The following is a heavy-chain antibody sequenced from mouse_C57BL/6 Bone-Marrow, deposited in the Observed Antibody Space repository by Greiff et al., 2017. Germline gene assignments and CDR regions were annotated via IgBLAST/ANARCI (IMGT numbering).Heavy chain of an antibody. CDR3: AREDGQLRGWFAY. V-gene: IGHV1-69*01. CDR2: IDPSDSYT. D-gene: IGHD3-2*02. Sequence: VQLQQSGAELVMPGASVKLSCKASGYTFTSYWMHWVKQRPGQGLEWIGEIDPSDSYTNYNQKFKGKSTLTVDKSSSTAYMQLSSLTSEDSAVDFCAREDGQLRGWFAYGCQGTLVTVSA. J-gene: IGHJ3*01. CDR1: GYTFTSYW.